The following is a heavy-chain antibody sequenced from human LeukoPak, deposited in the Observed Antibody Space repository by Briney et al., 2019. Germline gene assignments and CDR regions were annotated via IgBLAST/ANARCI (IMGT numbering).Heavy chain of an antibody. CDR3: ARLAGDGLPLFDD. J-gene: IGHJ4*02. Sequence: PGGSLRLSCAASGFTFYNYVMSWVRQAPGKGLEWVSVFYSGGSTYYADSVKGRFIISRDTSRNTLDLQMTSLRAEDTAVYYCARLAGDGLPLFDDWGQGTLVTVSS. CDR2: FYSGGST. D-gene: IGHD5-24*01. V-gene: IGHV3-66*04. CDR1: GFTFYNYV.